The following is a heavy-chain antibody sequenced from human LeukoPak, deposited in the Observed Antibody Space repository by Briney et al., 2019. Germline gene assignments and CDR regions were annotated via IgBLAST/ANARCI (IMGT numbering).Heavy chain of an antibody. Sequence: PGGSLRLSCAASGFTFSSYWMHWVRQAPGKGLVWVSRINSDGSSTNYADSVKGRFTISRDNAKNTLYLQMNNLRAEDTAVYYCAKGGDHLLPIYYFDYWGQGTLVTVSS. J-gene: IGHJ4*02. V-gene: IGHV3-74*01. CDR1: GFTFSSYW. D-gene: IGHD2-2*01. CDR2: INSDGSST. CDR3: AKGGDHLLPIYYFDY.